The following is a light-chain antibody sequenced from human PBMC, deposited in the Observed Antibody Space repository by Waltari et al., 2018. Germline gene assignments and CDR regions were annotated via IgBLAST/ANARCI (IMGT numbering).Light chain of an antibody. Sequence: EIVMTQSPATLSVSPGDRATLSCRASQSVSSNLAWYQQKPGQAPRLLIYTTSTRATGIPARFSGSGSGTEFTLTISRVQSEDFAVYYCHQYNDWPLMYTFGQGTKLESK. V-gene: IGKV3-15*01. CDR3: HQYNDWPLMYT. CDR1: QSVSSN. J-gene: IGKJ2*01. CDR2: TTS.